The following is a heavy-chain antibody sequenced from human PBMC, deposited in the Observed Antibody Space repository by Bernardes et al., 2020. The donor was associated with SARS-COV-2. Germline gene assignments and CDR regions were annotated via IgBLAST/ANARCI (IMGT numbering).Heavy chain of an antibody. CDR2: LSGSSSYA. Sequence: GGSLRLSCAASGFTFRDYYMGWIRQAPGKGLAWISYLSGSSSYANYADSVKGRFTISRDNAKDSLYLQMNSLRAEDTAIYYCARGWSVGEFLLDYCDYWGQGILVTVSS. V-gene: IGHV3-11*06. CDR1: GFTFRDYY. J-gene: IGHJ4*02. D-gene: IGHD3-16*02. CDR3: ARGWSVGEFLLDYCDY.